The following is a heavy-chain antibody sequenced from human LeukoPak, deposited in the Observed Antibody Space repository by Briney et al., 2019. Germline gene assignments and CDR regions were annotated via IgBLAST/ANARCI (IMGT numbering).Heavy chain of an antibody. Sequence: ASVKVFCKASGYTLTGYYMHWVRQAPGQGGEWMGWINPNSGGTNYAQKFQGRVTMTRDTSISTAYMELSRLRSDDTAVYYCARGTVTFSYWYFDLWGRGTLVTVSS. D-gene: IGHD4-17*01. CDR2: INPNSGGT. CDR3: ARGTVTFSYWYFDL. V-gene: IGHV1-2*02. J-gene: IGHJ2*01. CDR1: GYTLTGYY.